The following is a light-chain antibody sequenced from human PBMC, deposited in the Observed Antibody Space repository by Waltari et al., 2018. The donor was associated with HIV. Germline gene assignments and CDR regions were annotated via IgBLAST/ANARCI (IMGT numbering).Light chain of an antibody. J-gene: IGKJ1*01. CDR3: MQGIQNPRT. Sequence: DIVMTQSPLSLPVTPGEPASISCRSSQSLLHSNGYNYLDWYLQRPGQPPQLLIYLGSTRAPGVPDRFGGSGSGTEFTLKISRVEAEDIGVYYCMQGIQNPRTFGQGTKVEIK. V-gene: IGKV2-28*01. CDR1: QSLLHSNGYNY. CDR2: LGS.